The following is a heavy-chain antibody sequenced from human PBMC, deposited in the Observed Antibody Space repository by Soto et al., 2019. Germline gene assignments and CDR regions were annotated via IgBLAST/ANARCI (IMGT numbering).Heavy chain of an antibody. CDR1: GGSISSGGYY. V-gene: IGHV4-31*03. Sequence: PSETLSLTCTVSGGSISSGGYYWSWIRQHPGKGLEWIGYIYYSGSTYYNPSLKSRVTISVDTSKNQFSLKLSSVTTADTAVYYCASPTKVAARQVPLAIWGQGTMVTVAS. D-gene: IGHD6-13*01. CDR3: ASPTKVAARQVPLAI. J-gene: IGHJ3*02. CDR2: IYYSGST.